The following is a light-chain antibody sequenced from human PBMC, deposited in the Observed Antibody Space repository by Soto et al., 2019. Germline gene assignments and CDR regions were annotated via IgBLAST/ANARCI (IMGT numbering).Light chain of an antibody. CDR2: GAS. V-gene: IGKV1-39*01. CDR3: QESYSFLWGT. CDR1: QSISTS. J-gene: IGKJ1*01. Sequence: IQITHSPSSLSAPVSQRVTITCRRSQSISTSLNWYQQKAGKAPKLLIYGASTLQSGVPLRFSGSGSGTDFTLTISSLQREDFATYYCQESYSFLWGTCGQGTKVDIK.